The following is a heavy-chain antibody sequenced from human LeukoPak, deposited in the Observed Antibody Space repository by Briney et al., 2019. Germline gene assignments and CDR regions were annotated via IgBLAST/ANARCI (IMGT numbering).Heavy chain of an antibody. CDR3: ARAPDYGDAFDI. CDR2: INSDGSST. J-gene: IGHJ3*02. Sequence: GGSLRLSCAASGFTFSSYWMHWVRQAPGKGLVWVSRINSDGSSTSYADSVKGRFTISRDNAKNTLYLQMNSLRAEDTAVYYCARAPDYGDAFDIWGQGTMVTVSS. D-gene: IGHD4-17*01. CDR1: GFTFSSYW. V-gene: IGHV3-74*01.